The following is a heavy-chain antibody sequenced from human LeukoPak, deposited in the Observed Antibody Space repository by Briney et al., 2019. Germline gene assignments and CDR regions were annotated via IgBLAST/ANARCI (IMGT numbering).Heavy chain of an antibody. D-gene: IGHD6-6*01. Sequence: PGGSLRLSCAASGFTFSSYAMHWVHQAPGKGLEWVAVISYDGSNKYYADSVKGRFTISRDNSKNTLYLQMNSLRAEDTAVYYCAKSKEVRPIYYMDVWGKGTTVTVSS. CDR2: ISYDGSNK. J-gene: IGHJ6*03. CDR3: AKSKEVRPIYYMDV. CDR1: GFTFSSYA. V-gene: IGHV3-30*04.